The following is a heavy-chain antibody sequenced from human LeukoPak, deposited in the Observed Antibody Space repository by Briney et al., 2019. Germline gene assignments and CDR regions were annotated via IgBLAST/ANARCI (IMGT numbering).Heavy chain of an antibody. CDR1: GGSFSGYY. CDR2: IYYSGST. D-gene: IGHD2-2*01. Sequence: SETLSLTCAVYGGSFSGYYWSWIRQPPGKGLEWIGSIYYSGSTYYNPSLKSRVTISVDTSKNQFSLKLSSVTAADTAVYYCARQMRDIVVVPAATLDYWGQGTLVTVSS. J-gene: IGHJ4*02. V-gene: IGHV4-34*01. CDR3: ARQMRDIVVVPAATLDY.